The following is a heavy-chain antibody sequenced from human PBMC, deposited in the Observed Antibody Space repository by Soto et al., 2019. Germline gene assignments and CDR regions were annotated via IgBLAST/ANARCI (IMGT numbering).Heavy chain of an antibody. CDR3: ARGGYYDILTGSPPPFDY. CDR2: IIPIFGTA. Sequence: QVQLVQSGAEVKKPGSSVKVSCKASGGTFSGYALSWVRQAPGQGLEWMGGIIPIFGTANYAQKFQGRVTITADESKSKAYMELSSVRSEETAVYYCARGGYYDILTGSPPPFDYWGQGTLVTVSS. J-gene: IGHJ4*02. D-gene: IGHD3-9*01. V-gene: IGHV1-69*12. CDR1: GGTFSGYA.